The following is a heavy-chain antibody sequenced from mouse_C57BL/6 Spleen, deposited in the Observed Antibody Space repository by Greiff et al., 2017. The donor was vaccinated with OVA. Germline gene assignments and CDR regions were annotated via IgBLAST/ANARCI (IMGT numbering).Heavy chain of an antibody. D-gene: IGHD1-1*01. V-gene: IGHV1-26*01. J-gene: IGHJ2*01. CDR2: INPNNGGT. Sequence: EVQLQQSGPELVKPGASVKISCKASGYTFTDYYMNWVKQSHGKSLEWIGDINPNNGGTSYNQKFKGKATLTVDKSSSTAYMELRSLTSEDSAVYYCARRYYGSSSFFDYWGQGTTLTVSS. CDR1: GYTFTDYY. CDR3: ARRYYGSSSFFDY.